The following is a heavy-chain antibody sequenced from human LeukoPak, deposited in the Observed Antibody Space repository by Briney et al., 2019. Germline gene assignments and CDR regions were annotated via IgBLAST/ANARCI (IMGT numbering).Heavy chain of an antibody. V-gene: IGHV4-34*01. CDR2: INHSGST. D-gene: IGHD3-10*01. Sequence: PSETLSLTCAVYGGSFSGYYGSWIRQPPGKGVEWIGEINHSGSTNYNPSLKSRVTISVDTYKNQFSLKLSTVTAADTAVYYCARWVYGSGVFDYWGQGTLVTVSS. CDR3: ARWVYGSGVFDY. CDR1: GGSFSGYY. J-gene: IGHJ4*02.